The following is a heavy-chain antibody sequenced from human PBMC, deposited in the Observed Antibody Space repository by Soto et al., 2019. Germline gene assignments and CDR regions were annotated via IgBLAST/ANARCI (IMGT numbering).Heavy chain of an antibody. CDR2: ISGSGGST. CDR1: GFTFSSYA. V-gene: IGHV3-23*01. J-gene: IGHJ4*02. Sequence: PGGSLRLSCAASGFTFSSYAMSWVRQAPGKGLEWVSAISGSGGSTYYADSVKGRFTISRDNSKNTLYLQMNSLRAEDTAVYYCAKEGSGYYYDSSGYYPYYFDYWHQGTLVTV. CDR3: AKEGSGYYYDSSGYYPYYFDY. D-gene: IGHD3-22*01.